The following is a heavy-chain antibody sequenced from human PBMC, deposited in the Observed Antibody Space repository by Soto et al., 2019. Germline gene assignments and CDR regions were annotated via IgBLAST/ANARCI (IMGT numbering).Heavy chain of an antibody. J-gene: IGHJ4*02. CDR2: ITDTGGDT. Sequence: GGSLRLSCVASGFTFSGYAMSWVRQAPGEGLEWVSTITDTGGDTKYADSVRGRFTMSRDNSKKTLYLQMNSLRVEDSALYYCARGSTDSYPGSRIFDFWGRGTLVTVSS. V-gene: IGHV3-23*01. D-gene: IGHD3-10*01. CDR1: GFTFSGYA. CDR3: ARGSTDSYPGSRIFDF.